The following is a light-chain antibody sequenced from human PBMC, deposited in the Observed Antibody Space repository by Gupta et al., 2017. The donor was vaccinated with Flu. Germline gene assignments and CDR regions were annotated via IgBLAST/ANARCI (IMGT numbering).Light chain of an antibody. CDR1: ELPKQY. Sequence: SYELTQPHSVSVSPGQTARLTCSGDELPKQYAYWFQQKPGQAPVVVIFKDSERPSGIPERISGSSSGTIATLTMRGVQAEAEADYYCQSADITGSYRVFGGGTKLTVL. J-gene: IGLJ3*02. V-gene: IGLV3-25*02. CDR3: QSADITGSYRV. CDR2: KDS.